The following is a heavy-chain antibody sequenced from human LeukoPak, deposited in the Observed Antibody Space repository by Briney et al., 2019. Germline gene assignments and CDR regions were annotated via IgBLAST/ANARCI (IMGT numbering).Heavy chain of an antibody. V-gene: IGHV3-30*03. Sequence: GGSLRLSCAASGFTFSSYGMHWVRQAPGKGLEWVAAISYDGSNKYYADSVKGRFTISRDNSKNTLYLQMNSLRAEDTAVYYCVSTRFDYWGQGTLVIVSS. CDR2: ISYDGSNK. J-gene: IGHJ4*02. D-gene: IGHD4-11*01. CDR1: GFTFSSYG. CDR3: VSTRFDY.